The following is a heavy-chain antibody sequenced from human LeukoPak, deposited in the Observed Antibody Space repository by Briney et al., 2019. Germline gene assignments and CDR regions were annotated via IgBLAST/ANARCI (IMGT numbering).Heavy chain of an antibody. CDR1: GFTFSSYS. CDR3: ARAPPAGYILPGYSTPGDY. D-gene: IGHD3-9*01. J-gene: IGHJ4*02. Sequence: PGGSLRLSCAASGFTFSSYSMNWVRQAPGKGLEWVSSISSSSSYIYYADSVKGRFTISRDNAKNSLYLQMNSLRAEDTAVYYCARAPPAGYILPGYSTPGDYWAQGPWSPSPQ. V-gene: IGHV3-21*01. CDR2: ISSSSSYI.